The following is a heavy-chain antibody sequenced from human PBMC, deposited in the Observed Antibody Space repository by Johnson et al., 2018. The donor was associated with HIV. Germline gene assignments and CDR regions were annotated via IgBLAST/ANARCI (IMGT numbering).Heavy chain of an antibody. J-gene: IGHJ3*02. V-gene: IGHV3-30*04. D-gene: IGHD3-10*01. CDR1: GFTFSSYA. CDR3: TTGKGLVWFGWAFDI. Sequence: QVQLVESGGGLVQPGGSLRLSCAASGFTFSSYAMHWVRQAPGKGLEWVAVVSYDGTNKYYADSVKGRFTISRDNSKNTLYLEMNSLRAEDTAVYYCTTGKGLVWFGWAFDIWGPGTMVTGSS. CDR2: VSYDGTNK.